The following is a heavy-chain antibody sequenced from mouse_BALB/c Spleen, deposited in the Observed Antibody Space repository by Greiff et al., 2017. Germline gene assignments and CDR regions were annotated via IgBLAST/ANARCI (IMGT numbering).Heavy chain of an antibody. CDR1: GFTFSSYG. CDR3: ARNGILRLLY. J-gene: IGHJ3*01. D-gene: IGHD1-2*01. CDR2: INSNGGST. V-gene: IGHV5-6-3*01. Sequence: EVQLVESGGGLVQPGGSLKLSCAASGFTFSSYGMSWVRQTPDKRLELVATINSNGGSTYYPDSVKGRFTISRDNAKNTLYLQMSSLKSEDTAMYYCARNGILRLLYWGQGTLVTVSA.